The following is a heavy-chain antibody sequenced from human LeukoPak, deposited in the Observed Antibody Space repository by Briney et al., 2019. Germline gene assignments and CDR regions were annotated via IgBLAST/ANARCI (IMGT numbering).Heavy chain of an antibody. CDR3: AKDQLPYCSGGSCYFSDY. V-gene: IGHV3-30*04. Sequence: GGSLRLSCAASGFTFSSYAMHWVRQAPGKGLEWVAVISYDGSNKYYADSVKGRFTISRDNSKNTLYLQMNSLRAEDTAVYYCAKDQLPYCSGGSCYFSDYWGQGTLVTVSS. J-gene: IGHJ4*02. D-gene: IGHD2-15*01. CDR2: ISYDGSNK. CDR1: GFTFSSYA.